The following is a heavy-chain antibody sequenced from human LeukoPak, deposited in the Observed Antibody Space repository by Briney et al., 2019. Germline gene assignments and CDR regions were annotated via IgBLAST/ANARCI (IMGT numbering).Heavy chain of an antibody. V-gene: IGHV3-53*01. D-gene: IGHD3-22*01. CDR3: ARVDYDSSGDYPYFDY. J-gene: IGHJ4*02. CDR1: GFTVSSNY. Sequence: GGSLRLSCAASGFTVSSNYMSWIRQAPGKGLEWVSVIYSGGSTYYADSVKGRFTISRDNAKNSLYLQMNSLRAEDTAVYYCARVDYDSSGDYPYFDYWGQGTLVTVSS. CDR2: IYSGGST.